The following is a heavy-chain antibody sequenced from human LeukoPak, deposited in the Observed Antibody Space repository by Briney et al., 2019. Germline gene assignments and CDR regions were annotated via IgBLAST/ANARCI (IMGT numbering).Heavy chain of an antibody. CDR2: IIPIFGTA. J-gene: IGHJ5*02. Sequence: SVKVSCKASGGTFSSYAISWVRQAPGQGLEWMGGIIPIFGTANYAQKFQGGVTITADESTSTAYMELSSLRSEDTAVYYCARDRGVVKPDWFDPWGQGTLVTVSS. CDR3: ARDRGVVKPDWFDP. CDR1: GGTFSSYA. D-gene: IGHD4-23*01. V-gene: IGHV1-69*13.